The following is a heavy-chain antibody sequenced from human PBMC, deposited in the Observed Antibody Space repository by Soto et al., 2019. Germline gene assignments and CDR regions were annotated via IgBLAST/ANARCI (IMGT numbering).Heavy chain of an antibody. D-gene: IGHD2-2*01. V-gene: IGHV3-72*01. CDR3: VRGTYHNTPVYMDV. CDR1: GFTFSDHY. Sequence: EVQLVESGGGLVQPGGSLRLSCAASGFTFSDHYMDWVRQAPGKGLEWIARIRIKPRGYTTEYAASVTGRFTITRDDSHRSLILQMNSLKTQDTAMYVCVRGTYHNTPVYMDVWGNRIMVTVSS. CDR2: IRIKPRGYTT. J-gene: IGHJ6*03.